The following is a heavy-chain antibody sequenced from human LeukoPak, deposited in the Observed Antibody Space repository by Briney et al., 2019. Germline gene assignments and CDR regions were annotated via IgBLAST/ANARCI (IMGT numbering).Heavy chain of an antibody. CDR3: ARAGHWNPDY. CDR2: INPNSGDT. V-gene: IGHV1-2*02. J-gene: IGHJ4*01. CDR1: GYTFSGYY. D-gene: IGHD1-1*01. Sequence: ASVKVSCKASGYTFSGYYMHWVRQAPGQGLEWMGWINPNSGDTSSAQRFQGRVTLTRDTSISTTYMELSRLTSDDTAVYYCARAGHWNPDYWGHGTLVTVSS.